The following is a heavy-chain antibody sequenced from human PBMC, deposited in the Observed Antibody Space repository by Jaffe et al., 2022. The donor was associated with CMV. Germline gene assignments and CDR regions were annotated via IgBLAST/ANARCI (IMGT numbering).Heavy chain of an antibody. CDR2: INAGNGNT. D-gene: IGHD5-12*01. CDR1: GYTFTSYA. J-gene: IGHJ6*03. V-gene: IGHV1-3*01. Sequence: QVQLVQSGAEVKKPGASVKVSCKASGYTFTSYAMHWVRQAPGQRLEWMGWINAGNGNTKYSQKFQGRVTITRDTSASTAYMELSSLRSEDTAVYYCARARPDGYQPRGYYYYYMDVWGKGTTVTVSS. CDR3: ARARPDGYQPRGYYYYYMDV.